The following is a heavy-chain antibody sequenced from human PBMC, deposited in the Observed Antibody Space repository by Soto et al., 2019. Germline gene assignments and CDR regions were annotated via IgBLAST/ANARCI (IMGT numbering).Heavy chain of an antibody. D-gene: IGHD3-9*01. V-gene: IGHV4-30-4*01. CDR2: IYYSGST. J-gene: IGHJ5*02. CDR1: GGSISSGDYY. CDR3: ARGEYDILTGSNWFDP. Sequence: SETLSLTCTVSGGSISSGDYYWSWIRQPPGKGLEWIGYIYYSGSTYYNPSLKSRVTISVDTSKNQFSLKLSSVTAADTAVYYCARGEYDILTGSNWFDPWGQGTLVTVSS.